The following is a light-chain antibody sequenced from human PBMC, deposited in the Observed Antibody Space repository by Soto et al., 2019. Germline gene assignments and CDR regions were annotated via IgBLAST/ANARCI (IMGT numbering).Light chain of an antibody. CDR1: QSVSSSY. CDR2: GAS. V-gene: IGKV3-20*01. Sequence: ELVLTQSPGTLSLSPGERATLSCRASQSVSSSYLAWYQQKPGQAPRLLIYGASSRATGIPDRFSGSGSGTDFTLTISRLEPEDFAVYYCQKYGSSPWTCGQGTKVDIK. J-gene: IGKJ1*01. CDR3: QKYGSSPWT.